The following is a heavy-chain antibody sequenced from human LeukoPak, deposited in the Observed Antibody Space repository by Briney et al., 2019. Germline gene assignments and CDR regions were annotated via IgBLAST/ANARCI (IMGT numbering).Heavy chain of an antibody. Sequence: SETLSLTCAVSGASFSGYYWNWIRQPPGKGLEWIGEISHSGSTNYNPSLKSRVTISVDASNKQFSLKLSSVTAADTAVYYCASLEHYYDSSGYYFRYWGQGTLVTVSS. J-gene: IGHJ4*02. CDR2: ISHSGST. CDR3: ASLEHYYDSSGYYFRY. CDR1: GASFSGYY. D-gene: IGHD3-22*01. V-gene: IGHV4-34*01.